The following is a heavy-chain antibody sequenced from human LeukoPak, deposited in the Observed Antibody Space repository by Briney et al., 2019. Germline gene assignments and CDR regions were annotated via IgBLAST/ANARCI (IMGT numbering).Heavy chain of an antibody. D-gene: IGHD2-15*01. CDR2: IFYSGST. CDR1: SGSISTSNYY. J-gene: IGHJ5*02. Sequence: SETLSLTCTVSSGSISTSNYYWGWVRQPPGKALEWIGNIFYSGSTYYSPSLKSRVTISLDTSRNQFSLKLNSVTAADTAVYYCARSTYCSGGSCSHNWFDPWGQGTLVTVSS. CDR3: ARSTYCSGGSCSHNWFDP. V-gene: IGHV4-39*07.